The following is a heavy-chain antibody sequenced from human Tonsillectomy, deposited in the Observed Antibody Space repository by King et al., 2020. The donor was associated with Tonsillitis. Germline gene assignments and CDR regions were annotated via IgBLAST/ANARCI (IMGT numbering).Heavy chain of an antibody. Sequence: QLVQSGAEVKKPGDSLKISCRGTGYSFSTYWIGWVRQMPGKGLEWMGITHPGDSDTRYSPSFQGQFTISADKSIDTAYMQWSSLKASDTAIYYCARLEGGSPYYYYYMDVWGKGTTVTVSS. CDR1: GYSFSTYW. V-gene: IGHV5-51*03. D-gene: IGHD3-16*01. J-gene: IGHJ6*03. CDR3: ARLEGGSPYYYYYMDV. CDR2: THPGDSDT.